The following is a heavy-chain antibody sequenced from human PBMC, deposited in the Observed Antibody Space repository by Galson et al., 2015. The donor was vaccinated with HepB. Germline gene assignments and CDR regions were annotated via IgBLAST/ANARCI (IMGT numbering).Heavy chain of an antibody. CDR3: ARDFRPNYYGSGSNSKSYYYYGMDV. D-gene: IGHD3-10*01. CDR1: GFTVSSNY. Sequence: SLRLSCAASGFTVSSNYMSWVRQAQGKGLEWVSVIYSGGRTYYADSVKGRFTISRDNSKNTLYLQMNSLRAEDTAVYYCARDFRPNYYGSGSNSKSYYYYGMDVWGQGTTVTVSS. V-gene: IGHV3-53*01. J-gene: IGHJ6*02. CDR2: IYSGGRT.